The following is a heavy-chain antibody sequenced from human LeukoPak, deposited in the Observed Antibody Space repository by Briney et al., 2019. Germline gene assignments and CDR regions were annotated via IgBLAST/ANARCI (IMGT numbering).Heavy chain of an antibody. Sequence: PGGSLRLSCAASGFTFSSYWMNWVRQAPGKGLEWVSGISGSGGRTYYADSVKGRFTISRDNSKNTVYLQMNSLRAEDTAVYYCAKDRSYGAFEIWGQGTMVTVSS. CDR2: ISGSGGRT. D-gene: IGHD3-10*01. J-gene: IGHJ3*02. CDR3: AKDRSYGAFEI. V-gene: IGHV3-23*01. CDR1: GFTFSSYW.